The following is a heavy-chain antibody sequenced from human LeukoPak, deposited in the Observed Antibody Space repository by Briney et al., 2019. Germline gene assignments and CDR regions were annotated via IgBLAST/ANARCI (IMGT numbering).Heavy chain of an antibody. CDR2: INWNGGST. V-gene: IGHV3-20*04. D-gene: IGHD1-26*01. Sequence: PGGSLRLSCAASAFTFDDYGMSWVRQAPGKGLEWVSGINWNGGSTGYADSVKGRFTISRDNAKNSLYLQMNSLRAEDTAVYYCAKKYSTGLDPWGQGTLVTVSS. CDR1: AFTFDDYG. J-gene: IGHJ5*02. CDR3: AKKYSTGLDP.